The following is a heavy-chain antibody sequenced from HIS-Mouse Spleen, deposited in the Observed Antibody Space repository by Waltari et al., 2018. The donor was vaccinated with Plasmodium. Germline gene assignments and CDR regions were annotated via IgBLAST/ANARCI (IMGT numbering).Heavy chain of an antibody. CDR1: AYTFTGYY. V-gene: IGHV1-2*02. CDR2: INPNSGGT. Sequence: QVQLVQSGAEVKKPGASVKVSCKASAYTFTGYYMHWVRQAPGQGLEWMGWINPNSGGTNYARKLQGRVTMTRYTSISTAYMELSRLRSDDTAVYYCARRAYYYDSSGYGTFDYWGQGTVVTVSS. CDR3: ARRAYYYDSSGYGTFDY. D-gene: IGHD3-22*01. J-gene: IGHJ4*02.